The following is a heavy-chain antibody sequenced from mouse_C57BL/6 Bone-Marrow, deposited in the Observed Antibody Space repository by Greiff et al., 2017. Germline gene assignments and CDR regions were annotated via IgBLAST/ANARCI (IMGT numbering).Heavy chain of an antibody. CDR2: IYPGDGNT. V-gene: IGHV1-82*01. Sequence: VKLMESGPELVKPGASVKISCKASGYAFSSSWMNWVKQRPGKGLEWIGRIYPGDGNTNYNGKFKGKATLTADKSYSTAYMQRSRLTSEDSAVYFCARDPHYYGSSSHWYFDVWGTGTTVTVSS. CDR3: ARDPHYYGSSSHWYFDV. J-gene: IGHJ1*03. D-gene: IGHD1-1*01. CDR1: GYAFSSSW.